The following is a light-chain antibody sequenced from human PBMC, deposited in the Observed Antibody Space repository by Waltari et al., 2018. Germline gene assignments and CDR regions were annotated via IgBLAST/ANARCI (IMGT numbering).Light chain of an antibody. V-gene: IGKV3-15*01. Sequence: EILMTQSPGTLSVSPGETATLSCRASQSLSRNLAWYQLKPGQAPRLLIYAASTRATGIPARFSGSGSGTEFTLTISSLQSEDFAVYYCQQYSVWPPLTFGGGTKVEIK. CDR2: AAS. CDR3: QQYSVWPPLT. CDR1: QSLSRN. J-gene: IGKJ4*01.